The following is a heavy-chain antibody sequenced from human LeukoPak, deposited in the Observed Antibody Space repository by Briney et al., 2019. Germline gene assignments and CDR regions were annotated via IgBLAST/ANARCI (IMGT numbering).Heavy chain of an antibody. Sequence: GGSLRLSCAASGFTFSRYSMNWVRQAPGRGLEWVASISSGSSYIFYADSVKGRFTISRDNAKNSLYLQMNSLRAEDTAAYYCARDGYYYDSNGAFDIWGQGTMVTVSS. CDR3: ARDGYYYDSNGAFDI. J-gene: IGHJ3*02. CDR1: GFTFSRYS. V-gene: IGHV3-21*01. D-gene: IGHD3-22*01. CDR2: ISSGSSYI.